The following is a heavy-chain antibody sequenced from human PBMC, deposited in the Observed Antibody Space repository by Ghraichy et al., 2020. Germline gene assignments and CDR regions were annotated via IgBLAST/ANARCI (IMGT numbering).Heavy chain of an antibody. Sequence: SETLSLTCTVSGGSISSSSYYWGWIRQPPGKGLEWIGSIYYSGSTYYNPSLKSRVTISVDTSKNQFSLKLSSVTAADTAVYYCACTLVGGAFDIWGQGTMVTVSS. J-gene: IGHJ3*02. CDR2: IYYSGST. CDR3: ACTLVGGAFDI. D-gene: IGHD6-6*01. V-gene: IGHV4-39*01. CDR1: GGSISSSSYY.